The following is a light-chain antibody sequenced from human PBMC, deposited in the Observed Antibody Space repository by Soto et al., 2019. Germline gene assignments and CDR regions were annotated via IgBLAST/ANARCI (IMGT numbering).Light chain of an antibody. CDR1: QSISDW. CDR3: QQYNSYSRT. J-gene: IGKJ1*01. V-gene: IGKV1-5*03. CDR2: TAS. Sequence: DIQMTQSPSTLSASVGDRVTITCRASQSISDWLAWYQQKPGKAPKLLIYTASSLESGVPSRFSGSGSGTDFTLTISSLQPDDFATYYCQQYNSYSRTFGQGTKVEV.